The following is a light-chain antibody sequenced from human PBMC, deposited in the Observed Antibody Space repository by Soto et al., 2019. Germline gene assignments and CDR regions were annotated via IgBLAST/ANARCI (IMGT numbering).Light chain of an antibody. CDR1: QSVSSN. V-gene: IGKV3-15*01. CDR3: QQYNSWPLT. CDR2: GAS. Sequence: EIVMTQSPATLSVSPGERATLSCRASQSVSSNLAWYQQKPGQAPRLLIYGASTRATGIPARFSGSRSGTAFTLTISSLQSEDFAVYYCQQYNSWPLTFGGGTKVEIK. J-gene: IGKJ4*01.